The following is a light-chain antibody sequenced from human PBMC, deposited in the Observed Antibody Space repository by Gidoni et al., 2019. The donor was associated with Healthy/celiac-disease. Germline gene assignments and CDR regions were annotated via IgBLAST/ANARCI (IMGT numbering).Light chain of an antibody. J-gene: IGLJ3*02. CDR3: QVWDSSSDHPGV. CDR2: DDS. Sequence: SYVLPPPPSVSVAPGQTARITCGGNTIGSKSVHWYQQKPGQAPVLVVYDDSARPSGIPERFSGSNSGNTATLTISRVEAGDEADYYCQVWDSSSDHPGVFGGGTKLTVL. V-gene: IGLV3-21*02. CDR1: TIGSKS.